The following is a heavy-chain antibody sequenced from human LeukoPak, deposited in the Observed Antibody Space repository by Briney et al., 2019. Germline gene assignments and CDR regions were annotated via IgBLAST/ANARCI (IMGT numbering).Heavy chain of an antibody. CDR2: IYYSGST. Sequence: SETLSLTCAVYGGSFSGYYWSWIRQHPGKGLEWIGYIYYSGSTYYNPSLKSRVTISVDTSKNQFSLKLSSVTAADTAVYYCARVPNSGSYQGITFDYWGQGTLVTVSS. V-gene: IGHV4-31*11. D-gene: IGHD1-26*01. J-gene: IGHJ4*02. CDR1: GGSFSGYY. CDR3: ARVPNSGSYQGITFDY.